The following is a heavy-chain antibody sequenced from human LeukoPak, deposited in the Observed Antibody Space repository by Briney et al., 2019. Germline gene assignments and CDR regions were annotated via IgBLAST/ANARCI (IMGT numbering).Heavy chain of an antibody. CDR2: ISLAGQT. J-gene: IGHJ4*02. D-gene: IGHD1-26*01. CDR1: GGSISGTNW. Sequence: PSETLSLTCGVSGGSISGTNWWSWVRHPPGQGLEWIGEISLAGQTNFNPSLNGRVTVSLDKSSSKLYLHLTSVTAADTATYFCSRESGPFCPFGYWGQGTLVIVSS. CDR3: SRESGPFCPFGY. V-gene: IGHV4/OR15-8*02.